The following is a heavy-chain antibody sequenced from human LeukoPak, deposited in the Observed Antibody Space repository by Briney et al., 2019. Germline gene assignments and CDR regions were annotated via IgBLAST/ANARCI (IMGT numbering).Heavy chain of an antibody. Sequence: GGSLRLSCAASGFTFSSYSMNWVRQAPGKGLEWVSSISSSSSYIYYADSVKGRFTISRDNAKNSLYLQMNSLRAEDTAVYYCARVTGRITIFGVVSPFDYWGQGTLVTVSS. CDR1: GFTFSSYS. V-gene: IGHV3-21*01. CDR3: ARVTGRITIFGVVSPFDY. CDR2: ISSSSSYI. D-gene: IGHD3-3*01. J-gene: IGHJ4*02.